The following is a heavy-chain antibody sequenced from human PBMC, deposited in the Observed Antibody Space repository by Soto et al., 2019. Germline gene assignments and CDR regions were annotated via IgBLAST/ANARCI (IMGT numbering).Heavy chain of an antibody. Sequence: LRLSCTASGFTFGDYAMSWFRQAPGKGLEWVGFIRSKAYGGTTEYAASVKGRFTISRDDSKSIAYLQMNSLKTEDTAVYYCTRAGDTAMVSGFWFDPWGQGTLVTVSS. CDR1: GFTFGDYA. CDR3: TRAGDTAMVSGFWFDP. D-gene: IGHD5-18*01. V-gene: IGHV3-49*03. CDR2: IRSKAYGGTT. J-gene: IGHJ5*02.